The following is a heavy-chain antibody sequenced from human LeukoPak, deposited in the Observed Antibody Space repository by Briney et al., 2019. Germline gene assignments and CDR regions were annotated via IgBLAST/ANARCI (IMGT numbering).Heavy chain of an antibody. CDR2: ISYDGSNK. CDR1: GFTFSSYG. Sequence: PGGSLRLSCAASGFTFSSYGMHWVRQAPGKGLEWVAVISYDGSNKYYADSVKGRFTISRDNSKNTLYLQMNSLRAEDTAVYYCAKGSGMVRGVIGAFGIWGQGTMVTVSS. J-gene: IGHJ3*02. D-gene: IGHD3-10*01. CDR3: AKGSGMVRGVIGAFGI. V-gene: IGHV3-30*18.